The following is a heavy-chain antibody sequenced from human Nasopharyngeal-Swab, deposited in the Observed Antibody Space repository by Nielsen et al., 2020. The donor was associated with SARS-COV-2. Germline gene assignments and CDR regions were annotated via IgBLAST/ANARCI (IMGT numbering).Heavy chain of an antibody. Sequence: WVRHAPGQGLEWMGVFNPSGGSTSYAQKFQGRVTMTRDESTSTVYMELSSLRSEDTAVYYCAREDYYDSSGYPPYYYYGMDVWGQGTTVTVSS. V-gene: IGHV1-46*01. D-gene: IGHD3-22*01. CDR2: FNPSGGST. CDR3: AREDYYDSSGYPPYYYYGMDV. J-gene: IGHJ6*02.